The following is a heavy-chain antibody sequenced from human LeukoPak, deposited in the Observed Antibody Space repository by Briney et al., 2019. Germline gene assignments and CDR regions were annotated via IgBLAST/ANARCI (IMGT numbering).Heavy chain of an antibody. D-gene: IGHD3-3*01. V-gene: IGHV3-30-3*01. J-gene: IGHJ4*02. CDR2: ISYDGSNK. CDR3: ARGRFLEWFSDY. CDR1: GFTFSSYA. Sequence: GGSLRLSCAASGFTFSSYAMHWVRQAPGKGLEWVAVISYDGSNKYYADSVKGRFTISRDNSKNTLYLQMNSLRAEDTAVYYCARGRFLEWFSDYWGQGTLVTVSS.